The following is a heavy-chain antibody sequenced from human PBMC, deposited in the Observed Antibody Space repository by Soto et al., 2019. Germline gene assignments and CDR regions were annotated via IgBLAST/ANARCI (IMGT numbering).Heavy chain of an antibody. D-gene: IGHD3-10*01. Sequence: EVQLVESGGGLVQPGGSLRLSCAASGFIFSDYWIHWVCQAPGKGLVWVSRIKSDEITTNYADSVWGRLTISRDNAKNTVYLQMNSLRAEDTAVYYCARGARNYYYFDYWGQGTLVTVSS. J-gene: IGHJ4*02. CDR1: GFIFSDYW. CDR3: ARGARNYYYFDY. CDR2: IKSDEITT. V-gene: IGHV3-74*01.